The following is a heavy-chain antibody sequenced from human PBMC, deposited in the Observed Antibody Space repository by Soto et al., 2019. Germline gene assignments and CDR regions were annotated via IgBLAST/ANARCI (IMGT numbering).Heavy chain of an antibody. V-gene: IGHV3-23*01. CDR3: AKDGVAHIPLYTSGSSYDH. CDR2: ISGSDGST. D-gene: IGHD3-22*01. J-gene: IGHJ4*02. CDR1: CFIFRGHA. Sequence: GSLRLSCAASCFIFRGHAISWVRPAPGKGLEWVSAISGSDGSTYYADSVKGRFTISRDNSRNTLYLQMNSLRAEDTAVYYCAKDGVAHIPLYTSGSSYDHWGQGTLVNVST.